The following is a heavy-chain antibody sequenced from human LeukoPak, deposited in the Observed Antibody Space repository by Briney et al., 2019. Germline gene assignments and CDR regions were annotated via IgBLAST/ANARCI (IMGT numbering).Heavy chain of an antibody. CDR3: ARGTRIAARQRKKWDHYYMDV. V-gene: IGHV1-8*01. Sequence: ASVKVSCKASGYTFTSYDINWVRQATGQGLEWMGWMNPNSGNTGYAQKFQGRVTMTRNTSISTAYMELSSLRSEDTAVYYCARGTRIAARQRKKWDHYYMDVWGKGTTVTVSS. CDR2: MNPNSGNT. D-gene: IGHD6-6*01. J-gene: IGHJ6*03. CDR1: GYTFTSYD.